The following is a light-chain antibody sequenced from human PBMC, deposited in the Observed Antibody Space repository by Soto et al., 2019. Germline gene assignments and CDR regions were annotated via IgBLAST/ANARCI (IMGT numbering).Light chain of an antibody. CDR2: GAS. J-gene: IGKJ1*01. Sequence: EIVMTQSPATLSVSPGERATLSCRASQSVSSNLAWYQQKPGQAPRLLIYGASTRATGSPARFSGSGSGTEFTLTISSLQSEDFALYYCQQYNIWPHTFGQGTNVEIK. CDR1: QSVSSN. CDR3: QQYNIWPHT. V-gene: IGKV3-15*01.